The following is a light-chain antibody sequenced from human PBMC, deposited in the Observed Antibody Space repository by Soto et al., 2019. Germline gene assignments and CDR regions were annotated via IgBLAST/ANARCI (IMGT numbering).Light chain of an antibody. CDR2: DAS. CDR3: QQRTNWPTWT. Sequence: EIVLTQSPATLSLSPGERATLSCRASQSVSSYLAWYKQKPGQAPRLLIYDASNRATGIPARFSGSGSGTDFTLTISSLEPEDFAVYYCQQRTNWPTWTFGQGTKAEIK. CDR1: QSVSSY. J-gene: IGKJ1*01. V-gene: IGKV3-11*01.